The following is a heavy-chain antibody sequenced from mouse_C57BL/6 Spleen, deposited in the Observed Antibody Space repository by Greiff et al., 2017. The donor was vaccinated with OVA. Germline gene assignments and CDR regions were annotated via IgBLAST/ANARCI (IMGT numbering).Heavy chain of an antibody. D-gene: IGHD2-4*01. V-gene: IGHV1-15*01. CDR3: TSLIYYDYPY. Sequence: QVQLQQSGAELVRPGASVTLSCKASGYTFTDYEMNWVKQTPGHGLEWIGAIDPATGGTDYNQKLKGKGILTAYKSSNTSYMELRSLTSEDSAVYYCTSLIYYDYPYWGQGTLVTVSA. CDR1: GYTFTDYE. CDR2: IDPATGGT. J-gene: IGHJ3*01.